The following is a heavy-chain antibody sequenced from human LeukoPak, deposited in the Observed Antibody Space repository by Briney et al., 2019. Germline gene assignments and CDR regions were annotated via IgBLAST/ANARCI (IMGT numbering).Heavy chain of an antibody. D-gene: IGHD2-2*01. CDR2: IHHSGSA. V-gene: IGHV4-30-2*01. J-gene: IGHJ3*02. CDR1: GASISIGGYH. CDR3: ARASRGYCSSTSCSPSDAFDI. Sequence: PSQTLSLTCTVSGASISIGGYHWSWIRQPPGEGLEWIGHIHHSGSAYYNSSLKSRLTISVDRSTNQFSLKLNSVTAADTAVYFCARASRGYCSSTSCSPSDAFDIWGQGTMVTVSS.